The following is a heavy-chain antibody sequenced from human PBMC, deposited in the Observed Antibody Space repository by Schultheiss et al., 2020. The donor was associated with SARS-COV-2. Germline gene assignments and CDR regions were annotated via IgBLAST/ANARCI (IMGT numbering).Heavy chain of an antibody. CDR1: GGSISSYY. CDR3: ARGGYCSSTSCFYYFDY. J-gene: IGHJ4*02. D-gene: IGHD2-2*01. CDR2: IYYSGST. V-gene: IGHV4-59*01. Sequence: SETLSLTCAVYGGSISSYYWSWIRQPPGKGLEWIGSIYYSGSTYYNPSLKSRVTISVDTSKNQISLKLSSVTAADTAVYYCARGGYCSSTSCFYYFDYWGQGTLVTVSS.